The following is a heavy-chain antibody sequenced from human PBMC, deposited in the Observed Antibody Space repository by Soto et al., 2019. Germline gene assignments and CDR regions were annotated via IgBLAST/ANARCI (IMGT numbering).Heavy chain of an antibody. CDR1: GYTFTSYG. CDR2: ISAYNGNT. Sequence: QVQLVQSGAEVKKPGASVKVSCKASGYTFTSYGISWVRQAPGQGREWMGWISAYNGNTNSEQKRQGRVTMTTNTSTRKAYMELRNLRADATAVDYCARTPRSGWYAPWVQGTLVTVSS. J-gene: IGHJ5*02. V-gene: IGHV1-18*01. D-gene: IGHD6-25*01. CDR3: ARTPRSGWYAP.